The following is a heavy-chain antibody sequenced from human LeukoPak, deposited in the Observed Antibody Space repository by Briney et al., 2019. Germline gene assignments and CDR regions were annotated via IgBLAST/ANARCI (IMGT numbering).Heavy chain of an antibody. CDR1: GGSFSGYY. Sequence: PPETLSLTCAVYGGSFSGYYWSWIRQPPGKGLEWIGEINHSGSTNYNPSLKSRVTISVDTSKNQFSLKLSSVTAADTAVYYCARGRLALDYWGQGTLVTVSS. V-gene: IGHV4-34*01. CDR2: INHSGST. D-gene: IGHD6-19*01. CDR3: ARGRLALDY. J-gene: IGHJ4*02.